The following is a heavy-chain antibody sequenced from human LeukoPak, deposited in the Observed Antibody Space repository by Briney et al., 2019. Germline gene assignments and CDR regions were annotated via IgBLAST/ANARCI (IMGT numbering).Heavy chain of an antibody. J-gene: IGHJ4*02. D-gene: IGHD4-17*01. V-gene: IGHV3-30-3*01. CDR2: ISYDGSNK. CDR1: GFTFSSYA. CDR3: ARGHYGRDY. Sequence: GGSLRLSCAASGFTFSSYAMHWVRQAPGKGLEWVAVISYDGSNKYYADSVKGRFTISRDNSKNTLYLQMNSLRAEDTAVYYCARGHYGRDYWGQGTLVTVSS.